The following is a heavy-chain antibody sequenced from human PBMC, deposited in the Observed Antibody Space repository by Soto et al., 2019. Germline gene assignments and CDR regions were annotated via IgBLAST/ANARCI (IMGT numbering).Heavy chain of an antibody. J-gene: IGHJ3*02. CDR1: GSTFTDFT. CDR2: ISGDGLST. Sequence: GGSLRLSCAGSGSTFTDFTMTWVRQAPGKGLEWVSAISGDGLSTYYAGSVKGRFTISRDNSKTTLYLQMNSLRAEDTAVYYCARRPDAFDIWGRGAMVTVSS. CDR3: ARRPDAFDI. V-gene: IGHV3-23*01.